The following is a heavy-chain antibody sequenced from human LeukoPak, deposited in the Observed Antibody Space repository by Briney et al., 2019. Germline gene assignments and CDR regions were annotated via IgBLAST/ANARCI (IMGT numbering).Heavy chain of an antibody. CDR1: GFTFSIYA. Sequence: PGGSLRLSCAASGFTFSIYAMHWVRQAPGKGLEYVSDITSNGGSAYYANSVKGRFTISRDNSKNTLYLQMGSLRAEDMAVYYCAREYCDSTTCYKTIDYWGQGTLVTVSS. CDR3: AREYCDSTTCYKTIDY. V-gene: IGHV3-64*01. J-gene: IGHJ4*02. CDR2: ITSNGGSA. D-gene: IGHD2-2*02.